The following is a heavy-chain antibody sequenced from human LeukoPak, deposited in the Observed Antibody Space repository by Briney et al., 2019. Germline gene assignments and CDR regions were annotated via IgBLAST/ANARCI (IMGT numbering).Heavy chain of an antibody. D-gene: IGHD6-19*01. CDR3: ARGDGSGYDY. J-gene: IGHJ4*02. CDR1: GGSFSGYY. CDR2: INHSGST. Sequence: LETLSLTCAVYGGSFSGYYWSWIRQPPGKGLEWIGEINHSGSTNYNPSLKSRVTISVDTSKNQFSLKLSSVTAADTAVYYCARGDGSGYDYWGQGTLVTVSS. V-gene: IGHV4-34*01.